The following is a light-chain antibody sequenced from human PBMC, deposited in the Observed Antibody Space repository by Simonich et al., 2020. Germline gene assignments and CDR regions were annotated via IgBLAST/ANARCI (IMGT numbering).Light chain of an antibody. Sequence: AIQLTQSPSSLSASVGDRVTLTCRASQGISSALAWYQQKPGKAPKLLIYDASSLERGVPSRFSGSGSGTDFTLTISSLQPEDFATYYCQQFNSYPRTFGQGTKVEIK. J-gene: IGKJ1*01. CDR1: QGISSA. CDR3: QQFNSYPRT. V-gene: IGKV1-13*02. CDR2: DAS.